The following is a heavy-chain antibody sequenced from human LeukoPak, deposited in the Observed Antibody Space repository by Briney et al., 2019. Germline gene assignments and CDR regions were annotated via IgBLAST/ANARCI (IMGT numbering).Heavy chain of an antibody. CDR3: AREYGSRGFDY. J-gene: IGHJ4*02. D-gene: IGHD6-13*01. CDR2: ISSSSSYI. Sequence: PGGSLRLSCAASGFTFSSYSMNWVRQAPGKGLEWVSSISSSSSYIYYADSVKGRFTISRDNAKNSLYLQMHSLRAEGTAVYYCAREYGSRGFDYWGQGTLVTVSS. CDR1: GFTFSSYS. V-gene: IGHV3-21*01.